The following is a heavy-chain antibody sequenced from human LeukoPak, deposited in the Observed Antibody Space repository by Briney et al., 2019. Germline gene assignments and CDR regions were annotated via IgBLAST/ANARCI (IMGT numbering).Heavy chain of an antibody. J-gene: IGHJ4*02. Sequence: SETLSLTCSLSGGAISSNSYYWGWIRQPPGKGLEWIGSVDSSGSTSYSESLKSRVTVSVDTSKNQFSLKLSSVTAADTAVYYCARTPRGSYSSHWGQGTLVTVSS. CDR1: GGAISSNSYY. D-gene: IGHD1-26*01. CDR2: VDSSGST. CDR3: ARTPRGSYSSH. V-gene: IGHV4-39*07.